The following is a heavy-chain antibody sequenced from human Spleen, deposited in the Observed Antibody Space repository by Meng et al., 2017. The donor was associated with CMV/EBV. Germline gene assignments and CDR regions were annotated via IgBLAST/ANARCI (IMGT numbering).Heavy chain of an antibody. D-gene: IGHD3-22*01. Sequence: SVKVSCKASGGTFSSYAISWVRQAPGQGLEWMGGIIPIFGTANYAQKFQGRVTITTDESTSTAYMELSSLRSEDTAVYYCARLNYYDSSGYYYFDYWGQGTTVTVSS. CDR1: GGTFSSYA. CDR3: ARLNYYDSSGYYYFDY. CDR2: IIPIFGTA. V-gene: IGHV1-69*05. J-gene: IGHJ4*03.